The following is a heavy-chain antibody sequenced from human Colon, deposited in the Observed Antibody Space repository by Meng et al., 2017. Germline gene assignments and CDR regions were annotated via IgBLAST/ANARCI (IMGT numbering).Heavy chain of an antibody. CDR2: ISQSGSS. J-gene: IGHJ1*01. Sequence: QVYLQESGAGLVNPSGTLSLTCAVSGGSISSTNWWSWIRQPPGKGLEWIGEISQSGSSNYNPSLKSRVTMSLDKSKNHFFLNLSSVSAADTAVYYCAREDGSIGFTPAGQWGQGTLVTVSS. CDR1: GGSISSTNW. CDR3: AREDGSIGFTPAGQ. V-gene: IGHV4-4*02. D-gene: IGHD1-26*01.